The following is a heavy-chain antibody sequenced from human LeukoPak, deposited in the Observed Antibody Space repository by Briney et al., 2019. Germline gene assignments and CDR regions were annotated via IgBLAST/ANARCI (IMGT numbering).Heavy chain of an antibody. V-gene: IGHV4-4*07. CDR2: FYTSGST. Sequence: TSETLSLTCTVSGGSISNYYRSWIRQPAGKGLEWIGRFYTSGSTNYNPSLKSRVTMSVDTSKNQISLKLSSVTAADTAVYYCARRDSGSSSRAFDIWGQGTMVTVSS. CDR1: GGSISNYY. J-gene: IGHJ3*02. CDR3: ARRDSGSSSRAFDI. D-gene: IGHD1-26*01.